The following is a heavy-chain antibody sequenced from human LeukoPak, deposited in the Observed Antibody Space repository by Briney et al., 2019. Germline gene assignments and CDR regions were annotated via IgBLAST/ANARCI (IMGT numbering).Heavy chain of an antibody. Sequence: GASVKVSCKASGYTFTGYYMHWVRQAPGQGLEWMGWINPNSGGTNYAQKFQGRVTMTRDTSISTAYMELSGLRSDDTAVYYCAKTPDYSNYVPYFDYWGQGTLVTVSS. D-gene: IGHD4-4*01. CDR2: INPNSGGT. CDR3: AKTPDYSNYVPYFDY. CDR1: GYTFTGYY. J-gene: IGHJ4*02. V-gene: IGHV1-2*02.